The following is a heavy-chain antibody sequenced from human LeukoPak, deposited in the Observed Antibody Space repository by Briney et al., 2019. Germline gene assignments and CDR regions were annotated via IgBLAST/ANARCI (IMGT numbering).Heavy chain of an antibody. V-gene: IGHV1-69*05. J-gene: IGHJ3*02. CDR2: IIPMYDAP. Sequence: SVKVSCKASGGTFSKYTNNWVRQTPGQGLEWMGDIIPMYDAPNYAQKFQGRVSITTDEYTSTGYMELSRLRSEDTAVYYCAMNRAYCGGDCYSPHFHIWGQGTVVTVSS. CDR3: AMNRAYCGGDCYSPHFHI. CDR1: GGTFSKYT. D-gene: IGHD2-21*02.